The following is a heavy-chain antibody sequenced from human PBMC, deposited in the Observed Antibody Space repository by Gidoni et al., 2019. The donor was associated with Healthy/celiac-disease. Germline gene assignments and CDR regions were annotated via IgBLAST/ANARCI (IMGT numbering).Heavy chain of an antibody. V-gene: IGHV3-33*01. CDR2: IWYDGSNK. Sequence: QVQLVESGGGVVQPGRSLRLSCAASGFTFSSYGMHWVRQAPGKGMEWVAVIWYDGSNKYYADSVKGRFTISRDNSKNTLYLQMNSLRAEDTAVYYCARGNVVVTGNHYAEYFQHWGQGTLVTVSS. CDR1: GFTFSSYG. J-gene: IGHJ1*01. D-gene: IGHD2-21*02. CDR3: ARGNVVVTGNHYAEYFQH.